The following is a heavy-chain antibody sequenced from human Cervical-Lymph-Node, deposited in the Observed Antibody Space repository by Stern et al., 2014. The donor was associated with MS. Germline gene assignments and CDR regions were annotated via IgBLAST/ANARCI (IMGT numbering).Heavy chain of an antibody. V-gene: IGHV3-30*18. CDR3: AKEGRGPAAVPRYYGMDV. D-gene: IGHD2-2*02. Sequence: VQLVESGGGVVQPGRSLRLSCAASGFTFSSYGMHWVRQAPGKGLEWVSVISYDGSNKYYADSEKGQFTISRDNSKNSLYLQMNSLRAEDTAVYYCAKEGRGPAAVPRYYGMDVWGQGTTVTVSS. J-gene: IGHJ6*02. CDR2: ISYDGSNK. CDR1: GFTFSSYG.